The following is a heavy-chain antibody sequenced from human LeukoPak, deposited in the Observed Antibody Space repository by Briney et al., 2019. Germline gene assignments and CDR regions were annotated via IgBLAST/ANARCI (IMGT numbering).Heavy chain of an antibody. D-gene: IGHD3-22*01. Sequence: SVKVSCKASGGTFSSYAISWVRQAPGQGLEWMGGIIPIFGTANYVQKFQGRVTITADESTSTAYTELSSLSSEDTAVYYCASGSSGYGYYYYMDVWGKGTTVTVSS. CDR1: GGTFSSYA. J-gene: IGHJ6*03. CDR2: IIPIFGTA. V-gene: IGHV1-69*13. CDR3: ASGSSGYGYYYYMDV.